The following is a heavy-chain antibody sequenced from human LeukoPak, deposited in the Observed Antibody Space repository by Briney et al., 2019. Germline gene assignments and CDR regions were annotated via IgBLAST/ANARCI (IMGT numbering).Heavy chain of an antibody. CDR3: ATAYDTSGYGPFDM. D-gene: IGHD3-22*01. CDR1: GNTLAESS. Sequence: ASVKVSCKVSGNTLAESSIHWVRPAPGKELEWVGGFDPEVGGTVYAQKFQGRVTMTEDTSTDTAYVDLSSLRSEDTAVYYCATAYDTSGYGPFDMGGQGTMVTVST. J-gene: IGHJ3*02. V-gene: IGHV1-24*01. CDR2: FDPEVGGT.